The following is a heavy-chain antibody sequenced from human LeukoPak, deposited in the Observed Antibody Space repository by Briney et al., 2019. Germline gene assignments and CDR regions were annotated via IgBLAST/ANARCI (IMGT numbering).Heavy chain of an antibody. CDR3: AKSGLNRFDY. CDR1: GFTFSSYS. V-gene: IGHV3-48*01. D-gene: IGHD2-15*01. Sequence: PGGSLRLSCVGSGFTFSSYSMSWVRQAPGKGLEWVSYISISTSSIDYADSVKGRFTISRDNAKNSLYLQMNSLRAEDTAVYYCAKSGLNRFDYWGQGTLVTVSS. J-gene: IGHJ4*02. CDR2: ISISTSSI.